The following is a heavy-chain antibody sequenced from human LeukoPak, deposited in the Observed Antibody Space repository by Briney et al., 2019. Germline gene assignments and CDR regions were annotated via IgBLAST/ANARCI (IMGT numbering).Heavy chain of an antibody. CDR1: GGSFSGYY. CDR3: AANSADYNTWGSSYKV. D-gene: IGHD3-10*01. CDR2: INHSGST. J-gene: IGHJ4*02. V-gene: IGHV4-34*01. Sequence: SETLSLTCAVYGGSFSGYYWSWIRQPPGKGLEWIGEINHSGSTNYNPSLKSRVTISVDTSKNQFSLKLNSVTAADTAVFYCAANSADYNTWGSSYKVWGQGTLVTVSS.